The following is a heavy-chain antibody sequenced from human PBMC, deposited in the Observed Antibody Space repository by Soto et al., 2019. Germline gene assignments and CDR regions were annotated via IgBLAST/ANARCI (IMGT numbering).Heavy chain of an antibody. J-gene: IGHJ4*02. CDR2: IKQDGNKN. CDR1: GFSFSNYW. D-gene: IGHD2-2*01. Sequence: EVQLVESGGGLVQPGGSLRLSCVTSGFSFSNYWMSWVRQAPGKGLEWVANIKQDGNKNYYVESVKGRFTISRDNAKNSLYLQLNSLRAEDTAVYYCARVTCRSTTCYAIFFDSWGQGTPVTVSS. CDR3: ARVTCRSTTCYAIFFDS. V-gene: IGHV3-7*01.